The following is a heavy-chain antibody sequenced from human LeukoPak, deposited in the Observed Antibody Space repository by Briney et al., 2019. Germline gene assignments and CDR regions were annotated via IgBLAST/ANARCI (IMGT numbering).Heavy chain of an antibody. CDR3: AKSDDSSGYYYGIVY. CDR1: GFTFSSYA. D-gene: IGHD3-22*01. J-gene: IGHJ4*02. V-gene: IGHV3-23*01. Sequence: GGSLRLSCAAPGFTFSSYAMNWVRQAPGKGLEWVSATGGSGGSTYYADSVKGRFTISRDNSKNTLYLQMNSLRAEDTALYYCAKSDDSSGYYYGIVYWGQGTLVTVSS. CDR2: TGGSGGST.